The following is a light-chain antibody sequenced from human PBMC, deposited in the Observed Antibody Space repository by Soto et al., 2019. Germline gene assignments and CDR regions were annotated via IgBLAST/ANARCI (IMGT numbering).Light chain of an antibody. CDR2: EVS. J-gene: IGLJ1*01. CDR1: SRDFGNYNL. Sequence: QSALTQPASVSGSPGQSITISCTGTSRDFGNYNLVSWYQQYLGKAPKLMIYEVSKRPSGVSNRFSGSKSGNTASLTISGLQAEDEADYYCCSYAGSSTFYVFGTGTKLTVL. CDR3: CSYAGSSTFYV. V-gene: IGLV2-23*02.